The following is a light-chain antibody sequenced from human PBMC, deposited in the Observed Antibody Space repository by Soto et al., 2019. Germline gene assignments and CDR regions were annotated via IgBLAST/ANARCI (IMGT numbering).Light chain of an antibody. Sequence: EIVMTQSPATLSVSPGEGVTLSCRASQTVSDNLAWYQKKPGQAPRLLIYAASTRATGIPARFSGSGSGTEFTLTISSLQSEDFAVYYCQQYTEWPLTFGGGTKVDIK. CDR3: QQYTEWPLT. J-gene: IGKJ4*01. CDR2: AAS. V-gene: IGKV3-15*01. CDR1: QTVSDN.